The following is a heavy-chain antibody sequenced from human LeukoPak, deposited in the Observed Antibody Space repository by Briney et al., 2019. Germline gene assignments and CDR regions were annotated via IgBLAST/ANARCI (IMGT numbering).Heavy chain of an antibody. CDR1: GYTFTGYW. CDR2: ISAYNGNT. CDR3: ARTQTFGEPNAENWFDP. V-gene: IGHV1-18*04. D-gene: IGHD3-10*01. Sequence: GASVKVSCKAFGYTFTGYWMHWVRQAPGQGLEWMGWISAYNGNTNYAQKLQGRVTMTTDTSTSTAYMELRSLRSDDTAVYYCARTQTFGEPNAENWFDPWGQGTLVTVSS. J-gene: IGHJ5*02.